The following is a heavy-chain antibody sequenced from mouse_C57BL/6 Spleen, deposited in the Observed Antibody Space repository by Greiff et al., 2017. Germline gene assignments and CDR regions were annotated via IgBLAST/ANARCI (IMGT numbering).Heavy chain of an antibody. CDR2: FHPYNDDT. J-gene: IGHJ3*01. CDR3: ARRHYGSSFSWFAY. Sequence: VMLVESGAELVKPGASVKMSCKASGYTFTTYPIEWMKQNHGKSLEWIGNFHPYNDDTKYNEKFKGKATLTVEKSSSTVYLARSRLTSDDSAVYYCARRHYGSSFSWFAYWGQGTLVTVSA. D-gene: IGHD1-1*01. V-gene: IGHV1-47*01. CDR1: GYTFTTYP.